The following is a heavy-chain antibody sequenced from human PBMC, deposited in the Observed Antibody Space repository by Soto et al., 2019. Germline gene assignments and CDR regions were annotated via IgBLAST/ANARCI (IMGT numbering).Heavy chain of an antibody. V-gene: IGHV2-70*01. J-gene: IGHJ4*02. CDR3: ARTGYSSSWLYFDY. CDR1: GFSLSTSGMC. CDR2: IDWDDDK. Sequence: SGPTLVNPTHTLTLTCTFSGFSLSTSGMCVSWIRQPPGKALEWLALIDWDDDKYYSTSLKTRLTISKDTSKNQVVLTMTNMDPVDTATYYCARTGYSSSWLYFDYWGQGTLVTVSS. D-gene: IGHD6-13*01.